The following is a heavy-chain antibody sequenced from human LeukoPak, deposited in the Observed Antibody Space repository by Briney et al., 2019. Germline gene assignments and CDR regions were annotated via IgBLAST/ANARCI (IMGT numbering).Heavy chain of an antibody. CDR1: GFTFSSYV. J-gene: IGHJ4*02. V-gene: IGHV3-30-3*01. CDR2: ISYDGSNK. D-gene: IGHD3-10*01. CDR3: ARDLRLFGPPDDY. Sequence: GESLKISCAVSGFTFSSYVMHWVRQAPGKGLEWVAVISYDGSNKHYADSVKGRFTISRDNSKSTLYLQMNSLRVEDTAVYYCARDLRLFGPPDDYWGQGTLVTVSS.